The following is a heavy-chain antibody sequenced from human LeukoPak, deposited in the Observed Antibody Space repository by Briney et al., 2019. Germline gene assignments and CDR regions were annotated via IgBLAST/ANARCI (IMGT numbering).Heavy chain of an antibody. CDR3: ARDGQGYSGSYYAPTSFDY. CDR1: GFTFSSYA. CDR2: ISSRSTYR. D-gene: IGHD1-26*01. Sequence: GGSLRLSCAPSGFTFSSYAMSWVRQAPGKGREWVSSISSRSTYRYYADSVKGRFTISRDNAKNSLYLQMSSLRAGDTAVYYCARDGQGYSGSYYAPTSFDYWGQGTLVTVSS. J-gene: IGHJ4*02. V-gene: IGHV3-21*01.